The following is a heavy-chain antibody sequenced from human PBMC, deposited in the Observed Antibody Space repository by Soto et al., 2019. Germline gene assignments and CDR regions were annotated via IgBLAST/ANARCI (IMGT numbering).Heavy chain of an antibody. CDR1: GFMCSGSA. CDR3: ARGQGAAIGDYYYHGMDV. Sequence: GGSLRLSCAASGFMCSGSAIHWVRPASGKGLEWVGRIRSRANNFATSSAASVQGRFTFSSDDSKNTAYLQMNTLKPEDTAVYYCARGQGAAIGDYYYHGMDVWGQGTTVTVSS. V-gene: IGHV3-73*01. D-gene: IGHD2-2*02. CDR2: IRSRANNFAT. J-gene: IGHJ6*02.